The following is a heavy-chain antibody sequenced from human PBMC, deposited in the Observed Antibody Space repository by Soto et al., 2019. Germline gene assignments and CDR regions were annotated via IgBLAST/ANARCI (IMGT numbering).Heavy chain of an antibody. CDR2: INAGNGNT. Sequence: ASVKVSCKASGYTFTSYAMHWVRQAPGQRLEWMGWINAGNGNTKYSQKFQGRVTITRDTSASTAYMELSSLRSEDTAVYYCARGSGYYYRPYYFDYWGQGTLVTVSS. CDR1: GYTFTSYA. CDR3: ARGSGYYYRPYYFDY. V-gene: IGHV1-3*01. D-gene: IGHD3-22*01. J-gene: IGHJ4*02.